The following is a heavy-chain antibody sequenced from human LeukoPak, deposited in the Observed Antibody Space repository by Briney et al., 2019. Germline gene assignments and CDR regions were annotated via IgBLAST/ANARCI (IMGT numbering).Heavy chain of an antibody. CDR3: ARVDYYDSSGYYGENYFDY. Sequence: ASVKVSCKASGYTFTGYYMHWVRQAPGQGLEWMGWINPNSGGTNYAQKFQGRVTMTRDTSISTAYMELSRLRSDDTAVYYCARVDYYDSSGYYGENYFDYWGQGTLVTVSS. CDR1: GYTFTGYY. J-gene: IGHJ4*02. CDR2: INPNSGGT. V-gene: IGHV1-2*02. D-gene: IGHD3-22*01.